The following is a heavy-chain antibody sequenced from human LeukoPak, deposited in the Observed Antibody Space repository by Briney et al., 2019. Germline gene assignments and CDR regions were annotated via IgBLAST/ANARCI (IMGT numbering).Heavy chain of an antibody. D-gene: IGHD1-7*01. V-gene: IGHV1-2*02. CDR2: INPNSGGT. CDR3: ARDRNYSLLALDP. CDR1: GYTFTGYY. J-gene: IGHJ5*02. Sequence: GASVKVSCTASGYTFTGYYMHWVRQAPGQGLEWMGWINPNSGGTNYAQKFQGRVTMTRDTSISTAYMELSRLRSDDTAVYYCARDRNYSLLALDPWGQGTLVTVSS.